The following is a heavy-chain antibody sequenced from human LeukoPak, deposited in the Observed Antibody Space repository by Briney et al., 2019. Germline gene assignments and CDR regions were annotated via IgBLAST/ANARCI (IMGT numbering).Heavy chain of an antibody. Sequence: GGSLRLSCAASGFTFSSYSMNWVRQAPGKGLEWVSSISSSSSYIYYADSVKGRFTISRDNAKNSLYLQMNSPRAEDTAVYYCARDVRGDYYDFWSGYYYFDYWGQGTLVTVSS. D-gene: IGHD3-3*01. CDR1: GFTFSSYS. CDR2: ISSSSSYI. CDR3: ARDVRGDYYDFWSGYYYFDY. V-gene: IGHV3-21*01. J-gene: IGHJ4*02.